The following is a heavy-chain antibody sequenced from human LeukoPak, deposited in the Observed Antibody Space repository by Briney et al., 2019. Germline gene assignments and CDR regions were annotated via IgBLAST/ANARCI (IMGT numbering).Heavy chain of an antibody. CDR2: IYHSGST. V-gene: IGHV4-30-2*01. D-gene: IGHD6-13*01. CDR3: ARDLGPGAAAGHYYMDV. J-gene: IGHJ6*03. Sequence: KPSQTLSLTCTVSGGSISSGSYYWSWIRQPPGKGLEWIGYIYHSGSTYYNPSLKSRVTISVDRSKNQFSLKLSSVTAADTAVYYCARDLGPGAAAGHYYMDVWGKGTTVTVSS. CDR1: GGSISSGSYY.